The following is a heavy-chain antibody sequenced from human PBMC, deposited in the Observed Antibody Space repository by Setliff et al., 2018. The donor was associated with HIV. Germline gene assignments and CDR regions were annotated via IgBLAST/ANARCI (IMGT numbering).Heavy chain of an antibody. CDR3: ARSIVGAAISAFDI. D-gene: IGHD1-26*01. V-gene: IGHV4-61*02. CDR2: IYTSGST. CDR1: GGSISSTIYY. Sequence: SETLSLTCTVSGGSISSTIYYWGWIRQPAGKGLEWIGRIYTSGSTNYNPSLKSRVTISIDTSENQFALNLRSVTAADTAVYFCARSIVGAAISAFDIWGQGTMVTVSS. J-gene: IGHJ3*02.